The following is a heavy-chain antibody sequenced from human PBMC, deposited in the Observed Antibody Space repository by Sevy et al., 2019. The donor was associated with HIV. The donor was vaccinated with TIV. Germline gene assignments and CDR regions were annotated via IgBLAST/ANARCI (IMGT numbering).Heavy chain of an antibody. V-gene: IGHV1-2*06. Sequence: ASVKVSCKASGYTFTGYYMHWVRQAPGQGLEWMGRINPNSGGTNYAQKFQDRVTMTRDTSISTAYMELSRLRSDDTAVYYCARDGIKIFGVVNVYYYYYGMDVWGQGTTVTVSS. J-gene: IGHJ6*02. CDR1: GYTFTGYY. CDR3: ARDGIKIFGVVNVYYYYYGMDV. CDR2: INPNSGGT. D-gene: IGHD3-3*01.